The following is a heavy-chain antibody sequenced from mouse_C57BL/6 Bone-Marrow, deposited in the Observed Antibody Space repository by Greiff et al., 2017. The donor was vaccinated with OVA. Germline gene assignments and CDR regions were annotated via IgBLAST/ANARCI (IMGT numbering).Heavy chain of an antibody. D-gene: IGHD2-3*01. CDR3: AGLEDGAWFAY. J-gene: IGHJ3*01. CDR1: GYTFTDYY. Sequence: EVKLQESGPVLVKPGASVKMSCKASGYTFTDYYMNWVKQSHGKSLEWIGVINPYNGGTSYNQKFKGKATLTVDKSSSTAYMELNSLTSEDSAVYYCAGLEDGAWFAYWGQGTLVTVSA. CDR2: INPYNGGT. V-gene: IGHV1-19*01.